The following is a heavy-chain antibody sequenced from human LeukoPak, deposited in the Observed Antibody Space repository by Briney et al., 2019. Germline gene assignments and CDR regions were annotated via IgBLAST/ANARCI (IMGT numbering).Heavy chain of an antibody. D-gene: IGHD3-22*01. CDR2: IIPIFGTA. CDR1: GGTFSSYA. V-gene: IGHV1-69*05. CDR3: ARGDYYYDSSDRWDAFDI. J-gene: IGHJ3*02. Sequence: GSSVEVSCKASGGTFSSYAISWVRQAPGQGLEWMGGIIPIFGTANYAQKFQGRVTITTDESTSTAYMELSSLRSEDTAVYYCARGDYYYDSSDRWDAFDIWGQGTMVTVSS.